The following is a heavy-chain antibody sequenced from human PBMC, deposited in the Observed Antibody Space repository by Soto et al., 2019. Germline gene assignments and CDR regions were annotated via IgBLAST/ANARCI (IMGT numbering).Heavy chain of an antibody. Sequence: ASVKVSCKASGYTFPSYGVSWVRQAPGQGLEWMGWISVYNGNTKYAQKLQGRVTMTTDTSTSTAYMELRGLRSDDTAVYYCARSGRPGYYYYIMDVWGQGTTVTVSS. J-gene: IGHJ6*02. V-gene: IGHV1-18*01. D-gene: IGHD3-10*01. CDR3: ARSGRPGYYYYIMDV. CDR1: GYTFPSYG. CDR2: ISVYNGNT.